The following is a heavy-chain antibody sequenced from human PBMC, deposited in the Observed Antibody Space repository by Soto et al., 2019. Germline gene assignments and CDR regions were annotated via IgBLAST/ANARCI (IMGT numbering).Heavy chain of an antibody. V-gene: IGHV3-49*03. J-gene: IGHJ6*02. Sequence: GGSLRLSCTTSEFTFGDYATCWFRQAPGKGLEWVGVVRSKAYGGTTDYAASVKGRFDISRDDSKSVAYLQMNSVTTEDTAVYFCARYTYTSRYSYYGMDVWGQGTTVTVSS. CDR1: EFTFGDYA. CDR2: VRSKAYGGTT. CDR3: ARYTYTSRYSYYGMDV. D-gene: IGHD6-13*01.